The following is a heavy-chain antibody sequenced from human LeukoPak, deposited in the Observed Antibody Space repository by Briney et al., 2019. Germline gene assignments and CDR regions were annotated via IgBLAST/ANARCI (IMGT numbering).Heavy chain of an antibody. V-gene: IGHV4-61*01. CDR3: ARDTSGWLYFDY. D-gene: IGHD6-19*01. Sequence: SETVSLTCTVSGGSVSSGSDYWMWLRRPPGKGLVGIGYIYYSGSTNYNPSLKSRVTISVDTSRNQFSLKLSSVTAADTAVYYCARDTSGWLYFDYWGQGTLVTVSS. CDR2: IYYSGST. CDR1: GGSVSSGSDY. J-gene: IGHJ4*02.